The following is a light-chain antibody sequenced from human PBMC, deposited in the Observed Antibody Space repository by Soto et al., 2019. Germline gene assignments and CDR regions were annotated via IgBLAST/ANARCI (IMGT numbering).Light chain of an antibody. J-gene: IGKJ2*01. Sequence: IVLTQSPGTLSLSPGERATLSCRASQSVSSSDLAWYQQKPGQAPRLLIYGASSRATGIPDRFSGSGSGTDFTLTVSRLEPEDFATYYCQQYNSYPYTFGQGTKLEIK. V-gene: IGKV3-20*01. CDR3: QQYNSYPYT. CDR1: QSVSSSD. CDR2: GAS.